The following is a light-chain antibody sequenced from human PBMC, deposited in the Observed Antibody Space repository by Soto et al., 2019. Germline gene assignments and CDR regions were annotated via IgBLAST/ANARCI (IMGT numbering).Light chain of an antibody. CDR1: QSVNSN. CDR2: GAS. CDR3: QQYNNWPPLYT. J-gene: IGKJ2*01. V-gene: IGKV3-15*01. Sequence: IELTQSPATLSVSPGERATLSCRASQSVNSNLAWYQQKPGQAPRVLIFGASNRAAGIPARFTGRGSGTEFTLTISGLQSEDFAVYYCQQYNNWPPLYTFGQGTKLEIK.